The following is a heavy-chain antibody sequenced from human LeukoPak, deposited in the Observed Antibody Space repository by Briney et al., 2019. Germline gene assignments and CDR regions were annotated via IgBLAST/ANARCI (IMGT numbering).Heavy chain of an antibody. Sequence: GGSLRLSCAASGFTFSSYGMHWVRQAPGKGLEWVAVISYDGSNKYCADSVKGRFTISRDNSKNTLYLQMTSLRAGDTAVYYCAKDPNGDYVGAFDSWGQGTLVTVSS. D-gene: IGHD4-17*01. CDR3: AKDPNGDYVGAFDS. V-gene: IGHV3-30*18. J-gene: IGHJ3*01. CDR2: ISYDGSNK. CDR1: GFTFSSYG.